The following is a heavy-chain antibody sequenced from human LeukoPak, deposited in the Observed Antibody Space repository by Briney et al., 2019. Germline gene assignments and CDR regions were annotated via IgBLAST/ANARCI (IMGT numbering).Heavy chain of an antibody. V-gene: IGHV3-23*01. CDR1: GFTVNSNY. Sequence: GGSLRLSCAASGFTVNSNYMSWVRQAPGKGLEWVSAISGSGGSTYYADSVKGRFTISRDNSKNTLYLQMNSLRAEDTAVYYCAKDLAAARPVIYWGQGTLVTVSS. J-gene: IGHJ4*02. CDR2: ISGSGGST. CDR3: AKDLAAARPVIY. D-gene: IGHD6-6*01.